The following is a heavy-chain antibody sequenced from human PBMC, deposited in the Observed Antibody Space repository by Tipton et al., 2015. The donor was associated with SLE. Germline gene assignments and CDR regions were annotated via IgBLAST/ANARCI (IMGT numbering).Heavy chain of an antibody. CDR3: ASSQHYYDTVRYFQH. CDR1: GGSISSGSYY. Sequence: TLSLTCTVSGGSISSGSYYWSWIRQPAGKGLEWIGYIYTSGSTNYNPSLKSRVTISVDMSKNQFSLKLSSVTAADTAVYYCASSQHYYDTVRYFQHWGQGTLVTVSS. CDR2: IYTSGST. J-gene: IGHJ1*01. D-gene: IGHD3-22*01. V-gene: IGHV4-61*09.